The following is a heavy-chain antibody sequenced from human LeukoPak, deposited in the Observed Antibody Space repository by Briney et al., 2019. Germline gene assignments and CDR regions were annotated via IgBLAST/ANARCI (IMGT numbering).Heavy chain of an antibody. D-gene: IGHD1-26*01. CDR1: GGSFSGYY. CDR3: ARGRSGDY. Sequence: SETLSLTCAVYGGSFSGYYWSWIRQPPGKGLEWIGEINHSGSTNYNPPLKSRVTISVDTSKNQFSLKLSSVTAADTAVYYCARGRSGDYWGQGTLVTVSS. CDR2: INHSGST. V-gene: IGHV4-34*01. J-gene: IGHJ4*02.